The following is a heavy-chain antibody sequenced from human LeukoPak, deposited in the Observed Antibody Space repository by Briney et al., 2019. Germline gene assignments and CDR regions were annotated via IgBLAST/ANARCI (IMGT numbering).Heavy chain of an antibody. CDR3: ARFSISWSYFDS. CDR2: VFYSGST. J-gene: IGHJ4*02. D-gene: IGHD6-13*01. Sequence: PSETLSLTCTVSGGSISSGDYYWSWTRQPPGKGLEWIGSVFYSGSTNYNPSLKSRVTISVDTSKNHVSLKLSSMAAADTAVYYCARFSISWSYFDSWGQGILVTVSS. CDR1: GGSISSGDYY. V-gene: IGHV4-61*03.